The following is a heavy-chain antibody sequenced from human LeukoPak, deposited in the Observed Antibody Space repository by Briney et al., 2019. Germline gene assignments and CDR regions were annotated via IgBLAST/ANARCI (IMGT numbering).Heavy chain of an antibody. CDR2: ISSNGGST. J-gene: IGHJ5*02. Sequence: PGGSLRLSCSASGVTFSSYAMHWVRQAPGKGLEYVSAISSNGGSTYYADSVKGRFTISRDNSKNTLYLQMSSLRAEDTAVYYCVKSPTVTNNWFDPWGQGTLVTVSS. V-gene: IGHV3-64D*06. D-gene: IGHD4-17*01. CDR1: GVTFSSYA. CDR3: VKSPTVTNNWFDP.